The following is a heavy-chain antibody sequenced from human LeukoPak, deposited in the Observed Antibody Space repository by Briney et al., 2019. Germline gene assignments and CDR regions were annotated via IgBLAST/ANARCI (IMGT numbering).Heavy chain of an antibody. Sequence: ASVKVSCKASGYTFTSYDINWVRQATGQGLEWMGWINPNSGDSGYAQKFQGRVTMTRSTSISTAYMELSSLRSEDTAVYYCARVTGAIDYWGQGTLVTVSS. V-gene: IGHV1-8*01. CDR2: INPNSGDS. D-gene: IGHD4-11*01. CDR1: GYTFTSYD. CDR3: ARVTGAIDY. J-gene: IGHJ4*02.